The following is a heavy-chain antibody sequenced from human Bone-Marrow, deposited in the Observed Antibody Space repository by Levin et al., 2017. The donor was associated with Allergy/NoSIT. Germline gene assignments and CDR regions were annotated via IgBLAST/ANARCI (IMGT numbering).Heavy chain of an antibody. CDR3: NRRGPYCTNTSCYRLDPSDF. CDR2: IRSKPYGGTT. CDR1: GFSFGDYG. V-gene: IGHV3-49*03. D-gene: IGHD2-2*01. Sequence: PGGSLRLSCAASGFSFGDYGMSWFRQAPGKGLEWVGFIRSKPYGGTTEYAASVKGRFTISRDDSKSIAFLQMNSLRTEDTAVYYCNRRGPYCTNTSCYRLDPSDFWGQGTMVTVSS. J-gene: IGHJ3*01.